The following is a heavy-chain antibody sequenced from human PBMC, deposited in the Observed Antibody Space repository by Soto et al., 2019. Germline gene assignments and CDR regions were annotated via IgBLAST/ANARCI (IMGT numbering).Heavy chain of an antibody. D-gene: IGHD2-15*01. CDR2: IPYDGSNK. J-gene: IGHJ4*02. CDR3: AKGQYCSGGSCYFNPSDY. Sequence: QVQLVESGGGGVQPGRSLRLSCAASGFTFSSFGMHWVRQAPGKGREWVAVIPYDGSNKKYADSVKGRLTISRNNSKNTLYLQMNSLRVEDTAVYYCAKGQYCSGGSCYFNPSDYWGQGSLVTVSS. CDR1: GFTFSSFG. V-gene: IGHV3-30*18.